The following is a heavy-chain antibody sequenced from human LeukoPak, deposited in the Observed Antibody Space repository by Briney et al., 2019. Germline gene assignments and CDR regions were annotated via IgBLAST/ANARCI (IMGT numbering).Heavy chain of an antibody. J-gene: IGHJ4*02. D-gene: IGHD3-10*01. Sequence: LETLSLTCTVSGGSINSLYWSWIRQPPGKGLEWIGYIYYSGSTNYNPSLKSRVTISVDTSKNQFSLKLNSVTAADAAVYYCARSRGTGFIFDYWGQGALVTVSS. CDR2: IYYSGST. CDR3: ARSRGTGFIFDY. CDR1: GGSINSLY. V-gene: IGHV4-59*01.